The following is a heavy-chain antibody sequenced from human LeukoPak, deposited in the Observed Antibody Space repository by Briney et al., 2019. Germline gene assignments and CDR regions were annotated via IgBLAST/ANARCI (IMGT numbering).Heavy chain of an antibody. J-gene: IGHJ5*02. D-gene: IGHD2-2*01. CDR1: GGTFSSYA. CDR3: AREVSGSSASNWFDP. CDR2: ITPILGIA. Sequence: SVKVSCKASGGTFSSYAISWVRQAPGQGLEWMGRITPILGIANYAQKFQGRVTITADKSTSTAYMELSSLRSEDTAVYYCAREVSGSSASNWFDPWGQGTLVTVSS. V-gene: IGHV1-69*04.